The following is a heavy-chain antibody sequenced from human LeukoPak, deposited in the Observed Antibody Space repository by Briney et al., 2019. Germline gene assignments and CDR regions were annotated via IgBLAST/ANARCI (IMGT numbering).Heavy chain of an antibody. CDR1: GYTFTDYY. CDR2: VDPEDGET. CDR3: ATDFPAYYYGSGSYSYFDY. Sequence: VKVSCKVSGYTFTDYYMHWVQQAPGKGLEWMGLVDPEDGETIYAEKFQGRVTITADTSTDTAYMELSSLRFEDTAVYYCATDFPAYYYGSGSYSYFDYWGQGTLVTVSS. J-gene: IGHJ4*02. D-gene: IGHD3-10*01. V-gene: IGHV1-69-2*01.